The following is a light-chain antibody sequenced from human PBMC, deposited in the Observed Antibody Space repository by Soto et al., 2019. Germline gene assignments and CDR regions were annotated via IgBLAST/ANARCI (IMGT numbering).Light chain of an antibody. CDR3: QQSYSTPPFT. CDR2: DAS. J-gene: IGKJ3*01. CDR1: QSISSY. Sequence: DIQMTQSLSPLSASVGDRVYITCRTSQSISSYLNWYQAKPGKAPKLLIYDASTLESGVPSRFSGSGSGTDFSLTISSLQPEDSATYYCQQSYSTPPFTFGPGTRVDI. V-gene: IGKV1-39*01.